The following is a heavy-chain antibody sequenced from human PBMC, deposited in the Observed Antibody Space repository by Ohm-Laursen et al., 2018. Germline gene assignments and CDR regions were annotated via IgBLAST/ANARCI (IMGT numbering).Heavy chain of an antibody. CDR2: IIPIFGTA. CDR1: GGIFSRYV. D-gene: IGHD4-17*01. Sequence: SSVKVSCKASGGIFSRYVISWVRQAPGQGLEWMGGIIPIFGTANYAQKFQDRVTITADESTSTAYMELSSLRSEDTAVYNCARGPVSDYGDYWYFDLWGRGTLVTVSS. CDR3: ARGPVSDYGDYWYFDL. V-gene: IGHV1-69*01. J-gene: IGHJ2*01.